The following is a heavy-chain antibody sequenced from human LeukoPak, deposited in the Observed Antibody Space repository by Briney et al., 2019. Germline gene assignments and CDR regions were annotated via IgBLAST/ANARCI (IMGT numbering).Heavy chain of an antibody. D-gene: IGHD1-26*01. J-gene: IGHJ4*02. CDR3: ATLPSGSYGFFDS. CDR1: GGSINGYY. CDR2: TYYSGST. Sequence: PSETLSLTCIFSGGSINGYYWSWLRQPPGGGLEWIGYTYYSGSTSSNPSLKSRVTISLDTSKSQFSLKLSSVTAADTAVYYCATLPSGSYGFFDSWGQGTLVTVSS. V-gene: IGHV4-59*01.